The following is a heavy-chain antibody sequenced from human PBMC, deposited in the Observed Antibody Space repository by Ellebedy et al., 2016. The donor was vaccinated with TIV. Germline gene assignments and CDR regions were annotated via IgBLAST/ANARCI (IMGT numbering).Heavy chain of an antibody. CDR3: ARGRRAYSSGWYPSLFDP. CDR2: IYYSGNT. D-gene: IGHD6-19*01. J-gene: IGHJ5*02. Sequence: MPSETLSLTCTVSGGSISSYFWSWIRQPPGKGLEWIGYIYYSGNTAYNPSLKSRVTISVDTSKNQFSLKLSSVTAADTAVYYCARGRRAYSSGWYPSLFDPWGQGTLVTVSS. CDR1: GGSISSYF. V-gene: IGHV4-59*01.